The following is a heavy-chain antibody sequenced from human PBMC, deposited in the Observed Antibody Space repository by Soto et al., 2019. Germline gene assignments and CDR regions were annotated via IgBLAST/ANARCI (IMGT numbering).Heavy chain of an antibody. J-gene: IGHJ5*02. CDR2: IWYDGSNK. V-gene: IGHV3-33*01. CDR1: GFTFCSYG. Sequence: GGSLRLSCAASGFTFCSYGMHWVRQAPGKGLEWVAVIWYDGSNKYYADSVKGRFTISRDNSKNTLYLQMNSLRAEDTAVYYCARDGYCSGGSCYSRLCWFDPWGQGTLVTV. CDR3: ARDGYCSGGSCYSRLCWFDP. D-gene: IGHD2-15*01.